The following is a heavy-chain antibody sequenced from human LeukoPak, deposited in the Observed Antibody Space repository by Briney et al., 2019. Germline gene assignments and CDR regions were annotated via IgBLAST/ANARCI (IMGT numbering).Heavy chain of an antibody. CDR3: ARIGSSGWHNDY. D-gene: IGHD6-19*01. Sequence: SGPTLVNPTQTLTLTCTFSGFSLSTTGMRVSWIRQPPGKALEWLARIDWDDGKFYSTSLKTRLTISKDTSKNQVVLTMTNMDPVDTATYYCARIGSSGWHNDYWGQGTLVTVSS. J-gene: IGHJ4*02. CDR1: GFSLSTTGMR. V-gene: IGHV2-70*04. CDR2: IDWDDGK.